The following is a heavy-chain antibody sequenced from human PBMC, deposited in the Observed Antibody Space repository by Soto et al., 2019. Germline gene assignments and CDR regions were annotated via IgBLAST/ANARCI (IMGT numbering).Heavy chain of an antibody. V-gene: IGHV3-30*03. CDR1: GFTFSSYV. CDR2: ISYDGSNK. J-gene: IGHJ4*02. Sequence: QVQLVESGGGVVQPGRSLRLSCAASGFTFSSYVRHWVRQAPGKGLEWVALISYDGSNKYYAGSVKGRFTIARENYKNLQYLHMTSLRADDTAVYYCARHSGYSYGYSTDCWGQGTLVTVSS. CDR3: ARHSGYSYGYSTDC. D-gene: IGHD5-18*01.